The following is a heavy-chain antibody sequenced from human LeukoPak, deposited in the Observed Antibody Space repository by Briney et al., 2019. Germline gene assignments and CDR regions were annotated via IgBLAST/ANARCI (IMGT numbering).Heavy chain of an antibody. Sequence: QPGGSLRLSCAASGFTFSSYSMNWVRQAPGEGLEWVAFIRYDGSNKYYADSVKGRFTISRDNSKNTLYLQMNSLRAEDTAVYYCAKDSTKYQPLLHIEHFDYWGQGTLVTVSS. CDR1: GFTFSSYS. J-gene: IGHJ4*02. CDR2: IRYDGSNK. D-gene: IGHD2-2*01. CDR3: AKDSTKYQPLLHIEHFDY. V-gene: IGHV3-30*02.